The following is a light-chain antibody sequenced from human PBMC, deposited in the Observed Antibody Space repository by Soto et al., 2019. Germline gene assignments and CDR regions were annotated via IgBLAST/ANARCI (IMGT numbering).Light chain of an antibody. V-gene: IGKV3-15*01. J-gene: IGKJ4*01. Sequence: EIVMTQSPATLSVSPGERATLSCRASQSVSSNLAWYQQKPGQAPRLLIYVASTRATGIPARFSGSGSGTEFTLTISSLKSEDFAVYYCQQYNTWPPLTFGGGTTVEIK. CDR2: VAS. CDR1: QSVSSN. CDR3: QQYNTWPPLT.